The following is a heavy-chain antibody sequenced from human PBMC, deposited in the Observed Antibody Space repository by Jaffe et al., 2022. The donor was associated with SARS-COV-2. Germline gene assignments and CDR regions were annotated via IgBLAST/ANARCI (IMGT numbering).Heavy chain of an antibody. CDR1: GFTFSSYA. CDR2: ISGSGGST. Sequence: EVQLLESGGGLVQPGGSLRLSCAASGFTFSSYAMSWVRQAPGKGLEWVSAISGSGGSTYYADSVKGRFTISRDNSKNTLYLQMNSLRAEDTAVYYCAKDPPTDYSSSWYSYPYYYYYGMDVWGQGTTVTVSS. D-gene: IGHD6-13*01. V-gene: IGHV3-23*01. J-gene: IGHJ6*02. CDR3: AKDPPTDYSSSWYSYPYYYYYGMDV.